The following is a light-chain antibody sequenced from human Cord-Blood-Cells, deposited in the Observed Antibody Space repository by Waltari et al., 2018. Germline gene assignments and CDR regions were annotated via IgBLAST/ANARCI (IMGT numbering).Light chain of an antibody. V-gene: IGKV3-11*01. CDR2: DAS. CDR1: QSVSSY. J-gene: IGKJ3*01. CDR3: QQRSNWLFT. Sequence: EIVLTQSPATLSLSPGERATLSCRASQSVSSYLAWYQQKPGQAPRLLIYDASNRATGIPARFSGSGSGTDFTLTISSLEPEDFAVYYCQQRSNWLFTFGPGPKWISN.